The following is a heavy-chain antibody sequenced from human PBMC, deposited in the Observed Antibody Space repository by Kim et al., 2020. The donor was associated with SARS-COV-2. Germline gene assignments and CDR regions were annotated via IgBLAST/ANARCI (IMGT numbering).Heavy chain of an antibody. J-gene: IGHJ4*02. D-gene: IGHD6-6*01. CDR3: ARGIAARRGLY. V-gene: IGHV3-48*03. Sequence: GGSLRLSCAASGFTFSSYEMNWVRQAPGKGLEWVSYISSSGSTIYYADSVKGRFTISRDNAKNSLYLQMNSLRAEDTAVYYCARGIAARRGLYWGQGTLVTVSS. CDR2: ISSSGSTI. CDR1: GFTFSSYE.